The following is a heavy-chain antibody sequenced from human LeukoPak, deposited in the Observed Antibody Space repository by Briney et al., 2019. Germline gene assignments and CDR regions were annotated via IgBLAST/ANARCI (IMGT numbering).Heavy chain of an antibody. CDR1: GFTFNNYA. V-gene: IGHV3-23*01. Sequence: PGGSLRLSCAASGFTFNNYAMSWVRQAPGKGPEWLSAISGSGGSTTDADSVKGRFTTSRDNSKSTLYLQMNSLRAEDTAIYYCAKMFHTDGYYLGEHLFDAWGQGTLVTVSS. CDR3: AKMFHTDGYYLGEHLFDA. CDR2: ISGSGGST. J-gene: IGHJ5*02. D-gene: IGHD3-22*01.